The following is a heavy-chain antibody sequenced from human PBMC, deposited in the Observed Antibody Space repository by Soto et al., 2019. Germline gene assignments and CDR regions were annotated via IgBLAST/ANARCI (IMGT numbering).Heavy chain of an antibody. V-gene: IGHV3-48*02. CDR2: ISSSSSTI. CDR3: ARGGCSGGSCQGAWTMDV. D-gene: IGHD2-15*01. J-gene: IGHJ6*01. Sequence: EVQLVESGGGLVQPGGSLRLSCEASGFIFNNYDMNWVRQAPGKGLEWVSYISSSSSTIYNADSVKGRFTISRDNAKKSLYLQMNSLRDEDMAVYYCARGGCSGGSCQGAWTMDVWGQGTTVTVSP. CDR1: GFIFNNYD.